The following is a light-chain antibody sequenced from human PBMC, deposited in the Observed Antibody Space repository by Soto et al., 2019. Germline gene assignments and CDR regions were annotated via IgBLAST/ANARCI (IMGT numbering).Light chain of an antibody. Sequence: DIQMTQSPSTLSASVGDRVTIPCRASQSISSWLAWYQQKPGTAPKLLIYDASSLESGVPSRFSGSGSGTEFTLTISSLQPDDFATYYCQQYNSYSSWTFGQGTKADIK. CDR2: DAS. V-gene: IGKV1-5*01. CDR3: QQYNSYSSWT. J-gene: IGKJ1*01. CDR1: QSISSW.